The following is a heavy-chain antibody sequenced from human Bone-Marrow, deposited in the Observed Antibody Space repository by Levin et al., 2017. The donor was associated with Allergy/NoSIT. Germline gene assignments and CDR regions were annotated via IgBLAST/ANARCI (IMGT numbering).Heavy chain of an antibody. D-gene: IGHD6-13*01. Sequence: GGSLRLSCAASGFTFSSYSMNWVRQAPGKGLEWVSYISSSSSTIYYADSVKGRFTISRDNAKNSLYLQMNSLRAEDTAVYYCASILAAAGKRGERRFDYWGQGTLVTVSS. CDR2: ISSSSSTI. V-gene: IGHV3-48*01. J-gene: IGHJ4*02. CDR3: ASILAAAGKRGERRFDY. CDR1: GFTFSSYS.